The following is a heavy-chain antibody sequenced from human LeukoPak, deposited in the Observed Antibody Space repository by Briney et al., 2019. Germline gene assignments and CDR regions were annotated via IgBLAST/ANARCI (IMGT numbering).Heavy chain of an antibody. CDR2: ISGYNGNT. CDR3: ARAGGYSYAYMDV. D-gene: IGHD5-18*01. Sequence: ASVKVSCKASGYTFTSYGISWVRQAPGQGLEWMGWISGYNGNTNYAQKFQGRVTMTTDTSTSTAHMELRSLRSDDTAVYYCARAGGYSYAYMDVWGKGTTVTVSS. CDR1: GYTFTSYG. V-gene: IGHV1-18*01. J-gene: IGHJ6*03.